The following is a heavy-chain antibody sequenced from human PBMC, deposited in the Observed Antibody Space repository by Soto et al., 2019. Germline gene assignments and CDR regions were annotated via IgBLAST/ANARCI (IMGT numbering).Heavy chain of an antibody. D-gene: IGHD3-22*01. V-gene: IGHV4-34*01. CDR1: GGSFSGYY. Sequence: SETLSLTCAVYGGSFSGYYWSWIRQPPGKGLEWIGEINHSGSTNYNPSLKSRVTISVDTSKNQFSLKLSSVTAADTAVYYCARGASGEGPSNFAMIVDGTNYFDYWGQGTLVTVSS. J-gene: IGHJ4*02. CDR3: ARGASGEGPSNFAMIVDGTNYFDY. CDR2: INHSGST.